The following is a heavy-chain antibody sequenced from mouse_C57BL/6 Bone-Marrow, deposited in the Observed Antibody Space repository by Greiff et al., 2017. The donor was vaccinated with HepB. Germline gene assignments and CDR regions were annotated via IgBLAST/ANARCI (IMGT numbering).Heavy chain of an antibody. CDR2: ISSGGDYI. CDR1: GFTFSSYA. CDR3: TRDDGSSYAYYAMDY. Sequence: EVQLVESGEGLVKPGGSLKLSCAASGFTFSSYAMSWVRQTPEKRLEWVAYISSGGDYIYYADTVKGRFTISRDNARNTLYLQMSSLKSEDTAMYYCTRDDGSSYAYYAMDYWGQGTSVTVSS. J-gene: IGHJ4*01. V-gene: IGHV5-9-1*02. D-gene: IGHD1-1*01.